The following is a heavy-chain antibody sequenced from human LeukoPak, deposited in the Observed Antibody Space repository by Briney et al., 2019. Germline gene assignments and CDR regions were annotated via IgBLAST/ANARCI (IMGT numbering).Heavy chain of an antibody. D-gene: IGHD1-26*01. CDR1: GGSISSYY. CDR3: ARKGGVWWQDAFDI. CDR2: IYTSGST. Sequence: SETLSLTCTVSGGSISSYYWSWIRQPAGKGLEWIGRIYTSGSTNYNPSLKSRVTMSVDTSKNQFSLKLSSVTAADTAVYYCARKGGVWWQDAFDIWGQGTMDTVSS. V-gene: IGHV4-4*07. J-gene: IGHJ3*02.